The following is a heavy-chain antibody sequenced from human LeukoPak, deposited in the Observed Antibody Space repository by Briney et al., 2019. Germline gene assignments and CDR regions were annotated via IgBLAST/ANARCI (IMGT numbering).Heavy chain of an antibody. Sequence: PGGSLRLSCAASGFTFDDYAMHWVRQAPGKGLEWVSGISWNSGSIGYADSVKGRFTISRDNAKNSLYLQMNSLRAEDTALYYCAKGTVVVITDAFDIWGQGTMVTVSS. V-gene: IGHV3-9*01. CDR2: ISWNSGSI. D-gene: IGHD3-22*01. J-gene: IGHJ3*02. CDR3: AKGTVVVITDAFDI. CDR1: GFTFDDYA.